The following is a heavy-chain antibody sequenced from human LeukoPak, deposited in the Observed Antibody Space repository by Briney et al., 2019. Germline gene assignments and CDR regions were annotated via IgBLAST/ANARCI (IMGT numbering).Heavy chain of an antibody. D-gene: IGHD3-22*01. V-gene: IGHV4-34*01. Sequence: RPSETLSLTCAVYGGSFSGYYWSWIRQPPGKGLEWIGEINHSGSTNYNPSLKSRVTISVDTSKNQFSLKLSSVTAADTAVYYCARGYDSSGYYYEKAFDIWGQGTMVTVSS. CDR3: ARGYDSSGYYYEKAFDI. CDR1: GGSFSGYY. CDR2: INHSGST. J-gene: IGHJ3*02.